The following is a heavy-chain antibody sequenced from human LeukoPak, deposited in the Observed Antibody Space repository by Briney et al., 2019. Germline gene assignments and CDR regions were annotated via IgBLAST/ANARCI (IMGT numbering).Heavy chain of an antibody. CDR1: GFTFSSYS. V-gene: IGHV3-21*01. CDR3: ARDPRYCSSTSCKYYYYYMDV. CDR2: ISSSSNYI. D-gene: IGHD2-2*01. J-gene: IGHJ6*03. Sequence: PGGSLRLSCAASGFTFSSYSMNWVRQAPGKGLEWVSSISSSSNYIYYADSVKGRFTISRDNAKNSLYLQMNSLRAEDTAVYYCARDPRYCSSTSCKYYYYYMDVWGKGTTVTVSS.